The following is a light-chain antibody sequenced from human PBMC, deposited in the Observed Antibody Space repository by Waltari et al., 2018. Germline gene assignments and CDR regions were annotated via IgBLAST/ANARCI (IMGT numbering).Light chain of an antibody. J-gene: IGKJ3*01. CDR1: QVISSS. CDR2: AAS. V-gene: IGKV1-39*01. Sequence: DIQMTQSPSSLSASVGDRVTISCRASQVISSSLNWYPQKPGNAPELLIYAASNLPTGGPSRFSGRGSGPNFTLTISDLQPEDFATYHCQQSYSTGFTFGPGTRLDLK. CDR3: QQSYSTGFT.